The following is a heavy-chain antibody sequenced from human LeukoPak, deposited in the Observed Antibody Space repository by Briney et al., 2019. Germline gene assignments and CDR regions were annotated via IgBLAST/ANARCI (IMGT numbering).Heavy chain of an antibody. V-gene: IGHV3-21*01. Sequence: PGGSLRLSCAASGFTFKTYTMHWVRQAPGMGLEWVSSISSSSSYIFYADSVKGRFTISRDNAKNSLYLQMSSLRAEDAAVYYCAREGGYRYYYAMDVWGQGTTVTVSS. CDR3: AREGGYRYYYAMDV. D-gene: IGHD3-16*01. J-gene: IGHJ6*02. CDR1: GFTFKTYT. CDR2: ISSSSSYI.